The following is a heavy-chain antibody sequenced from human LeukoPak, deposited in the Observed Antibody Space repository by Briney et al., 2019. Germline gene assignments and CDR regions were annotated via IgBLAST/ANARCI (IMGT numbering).Heavy chain of an antibody. CDR1: GYTFTSYA. D-gene: IGHD3-22*01. J-gene: IGHJ4*02. CDR3: ARGRRYYYDSSGQRGLDY. V-gene: IGHV1-3*01. Sequence: ASVKVSCKASGYTFTSYAMHWVRQAPGQRLEWMGWINAGNGNTKYSQKFQGRVTITRDTSASTAYMELGSLRSEDTAVYYCARGRRYYYDSSGQRGLDYWGQGTLVTVSS. CDR2: INAGNGNT.